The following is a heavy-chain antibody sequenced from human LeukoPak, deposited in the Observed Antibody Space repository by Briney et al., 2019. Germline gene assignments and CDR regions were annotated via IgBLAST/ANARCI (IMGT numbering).Heavy chain of an antibody. D-gene: IGHD5-12*01. CDR2: ISPGGGPT. V-gene: IGHV3-23*01. J-gene: IGHJ4*02. CDR1: GFTFSRNA. CDR3: AKDGAWLRFDD. Sequence: QPGGSLRLSCEASGFTFSRNAMSWVRQAPGKGLEWVSGISPGGGPTYYADSVKGRFTISRDDSKNTLFLQMKNLRAEDTAVYFCAKDGAWLRFDDWGQGILVTVSS.